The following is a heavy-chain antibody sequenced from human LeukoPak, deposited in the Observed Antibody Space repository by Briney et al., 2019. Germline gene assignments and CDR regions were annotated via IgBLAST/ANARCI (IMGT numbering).Heavy chain of an antibody. V-gene: IGHV4-59*01. Sequence: SETLSLTCTVSGGSISGYYWSWIRQPPGKGLEWIGYIHYSGSTNYNPSLKSRVTISVGTSKNQFSLKLSSVTAADTAVYYCAREGYYDNSGYYIGHWGQGTLVTVSS. D-gene: IGHD3-22*01. CDR1: GGSISGYY. J-gene: IGHJ1*01. CDR3: AREGYYDNSGYYIGH. CDR2: IHYSGST.